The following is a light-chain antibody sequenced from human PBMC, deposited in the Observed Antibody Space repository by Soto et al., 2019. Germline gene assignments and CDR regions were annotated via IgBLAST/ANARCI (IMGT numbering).Light chain of an antibody. Sequence: EIVLTQSPGTLSLSTGERATLSCRTSQSVSSNYLAWYQQKPGQPPQLLIYWASTRESGVPDRFSGSGSGTDFTLTISSLQAEDVAVYYCQQYYTTPLTFGGVTIV. J-gene: IGKJ4*01. CDR2: WAS. V-gene: IGKV4-1*01. CDR3: QQYYTTPLT. CDR1: QSVSSNY.